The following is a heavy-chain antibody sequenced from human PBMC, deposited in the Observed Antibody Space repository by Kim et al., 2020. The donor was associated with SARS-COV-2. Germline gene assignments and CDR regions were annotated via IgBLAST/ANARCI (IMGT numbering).Heavy chain of an antibody. D-gene: IGHD7-27*01. J-gene: IGHJ4*02. CDR3: ARDWNWGIDD. CDR1: GFTFTTYN. Sequence: GGSLRLSCAASGFTFTTYNMNWVRQAPGKGLEWISYISVTDAIYYADSVKGRFTISRDYAKNSLDLQMNSLRDEDTAVYYCARDWNWGIDDWGQGTLVTV. V-gene: IGHV3-48*02. CDR2: ISVTDAI.